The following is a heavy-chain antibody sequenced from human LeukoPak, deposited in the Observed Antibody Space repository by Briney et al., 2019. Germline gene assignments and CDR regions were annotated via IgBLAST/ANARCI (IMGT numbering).Heavy chain of an antibody. J-gene: IGHJ6*03. V-gene: IGHV1-46*01. CDR2: INPSGGST. CDR3: ARDDGSGSYGYYYMDV. Sequence: ASVKVSCKASGYTFTSCYMHWVRQAPGQGLEWMGIINPSGGSTSYAQKFQGRVTMTRDTSTSTVYMELSSLRSEDTAVYYCARDDGSGSYGYYYMDVWGKGTTVTVSS. D-gene: IGHD3-10*01. CDR1: GYTFTSCY.